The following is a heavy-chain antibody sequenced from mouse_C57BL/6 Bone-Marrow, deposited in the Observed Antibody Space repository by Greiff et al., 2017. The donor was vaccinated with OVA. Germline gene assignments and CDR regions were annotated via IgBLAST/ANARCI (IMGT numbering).Heavy chain of an antibody. CDR1: GFSLTSYG. J-gene: IGHJ2*01. D-gene: IGHD1-1*01. V-gene: IGHV2-3*01. CDR2: IWGAGST. Sequence: VMLVESGPGLVAPSQSLSITCTVSGFSLTSYGVSWVRQPPGQGLEWLGVIWGAGSTTYYSALISSLSTSNENSKSKVFLKLNSLQTDVTATYYMAKEVVSGYWGESTTHTVSS. CDR3: AKEVVSGY.